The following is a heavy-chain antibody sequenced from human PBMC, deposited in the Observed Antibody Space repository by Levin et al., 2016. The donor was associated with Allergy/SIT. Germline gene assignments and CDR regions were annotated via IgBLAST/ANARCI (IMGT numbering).Heavy chain of an antibody. CDR1: GFTFTHAW. CDR2: IKSKYDGGAT. J-gene: IGHJ4*02. Sequence: GGSLRLSCAASGFTFTHAWMSWARQAPGKGLEWVGRIKSKYDGGATDYASPVKGRLTISRDDSKNTVYLQMNGLKSEDTAVYYCTTVVGATDAIYWGQGTLVTVSS. V-gene: IGHV3-15*01. D-gene: IGHD1-26*01. CDR3: TTVVGATDAIY.